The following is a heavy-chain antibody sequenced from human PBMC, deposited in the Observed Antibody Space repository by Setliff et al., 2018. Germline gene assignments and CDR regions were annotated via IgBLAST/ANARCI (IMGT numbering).Heavy chain of an antibody. CDR2: IYYTGAT. V-gene: IGHV4-59*01. J-gene: IGHJ4*03. CDR3: ARDPGWFGELSSHFDY. D-gene: IGHD3-10*01. Sequence: PSETLSLTCTVSSGSIIGYYWSWIRQSPGKALEWIGYIYYTGATNYNPSLRSRVTLLADASKNQLSLRLSSVAAADTAVYYCARDPGWFGELSSHFDYWGQGTMVTVSS. CDR1: SGSIIGYY.